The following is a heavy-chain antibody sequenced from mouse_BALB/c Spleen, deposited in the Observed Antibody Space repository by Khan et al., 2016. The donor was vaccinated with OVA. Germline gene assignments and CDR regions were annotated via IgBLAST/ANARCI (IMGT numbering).Heavy chain of an antibody. CDR1: GYTFTSYW. D-gene: IGHD2-1*01. J-gene: IGHJ3*01. Sequence: VQLQESGAELVKPGASVKLSCKTSGYTFTSYWIQWVKQRPGQGLGWIGEILPGTGTTYYNENFKGKATLTIDTSSTTAYLQLSSLTSEDSSVYFCARGYFGNYEFAYWGQGTLVTVSS. CDR3: ARGYFGNYEFAY. V-gene: IGHV1S132*01. CDR2: ILPGTGTT.